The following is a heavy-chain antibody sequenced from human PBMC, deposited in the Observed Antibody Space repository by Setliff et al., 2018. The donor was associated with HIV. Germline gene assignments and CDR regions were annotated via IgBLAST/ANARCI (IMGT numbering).Heavy chain of an antibody. J-gene: IGHJ5*02. CDR3: ARRTTSTWWFDP. Sequence: PSETLSLTCAVSNYSINSGYYWGWIRQPPGKGLEWIGNIYYSGNTYYNPSLKSRVTMSVDMSKNQFSLNLTSVTAADTAVYYCARRTTSTWWFDPWGQGTLVTAPQ. CDR1: NYSINSGYY. V-gene: IGHV4-38-2*01. CDR2: IYYSGNT. D-gene: IGHD4-4*01.